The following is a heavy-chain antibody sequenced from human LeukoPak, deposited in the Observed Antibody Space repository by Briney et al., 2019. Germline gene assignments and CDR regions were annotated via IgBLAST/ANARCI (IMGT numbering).Heavy chain of an antibody. V-gene: IGHV1-2*02. CDR1: GYTFTGYY. D-gene: IGHD1-26*01. J-gene: IGHJ4*02. Sequence: ASVKASCKASGYTFTGYYMHWVRQAPGQGLEWMGWMHPSSGDTNYAQKFQGRVTMTRDTSISTAYMEVSRLRFDDTAFYYCARAPNSGPFDYWGQGTLVTVSS. CDR3: ARAPNSGPFDY. CDR2: MHPSSGDT.